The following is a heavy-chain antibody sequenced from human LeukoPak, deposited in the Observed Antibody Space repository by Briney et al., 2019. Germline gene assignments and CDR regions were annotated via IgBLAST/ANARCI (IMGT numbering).Heavy chain of an antibody. CDR3: ARHGKYYYDSSGYYY. CDR2: IYYSGST. Sequence: PSETLSLTCTVSGGSISSYYWSWIRQPPGKGLEWIGYIYYSGSTNYNPSLKSRVTISVDTSKNQFSLKLSSVTAADTAVYYCARHGKYYYDSSGYYYWGQGTLVTVSS. D-gene: IGHD3-22*01. V-gene: IGHV4-59*08. J-gene: IGHJ4*02. CDR1: GGSISSYY.